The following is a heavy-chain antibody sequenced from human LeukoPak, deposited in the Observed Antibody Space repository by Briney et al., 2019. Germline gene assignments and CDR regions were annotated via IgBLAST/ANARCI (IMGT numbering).Heavy chain of an antibody. CDR2: IYHSGGT. CDR3: ARTGVYKLNFDY. V-gene: IGHV4-31*02. D-gene: IGHD3-3*01. J-gene: IGHJ4*02. Sequence: PSQTLSLTCTVSGGSISSGDYYWSWIRQHPGKGLEWVGYIYHSGGTYYNPSLKSRVTISVYTSKRESSLKLRSVTAADTAVYFCARTGVYKLNFDYWGQGTLVTVSS. CDR1: GGSISSGDYY.